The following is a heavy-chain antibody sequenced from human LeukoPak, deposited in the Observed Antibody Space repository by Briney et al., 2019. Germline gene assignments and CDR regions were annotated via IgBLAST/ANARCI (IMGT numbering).Heavy chain of an antibody. CDR1: GFTLGTYS. CDR3: ASGHRYGIAY. D-gene: IGHD5-18*01. J-gene: IGHJ4*02. Sequence: GGSLRLSCAASGFTLGTYSMNWVRQAPGKGLEWVSYISSSSTNIYYADSVKGRFTISRDNAKNSLYPHMNSLRAEDTAVYYCASGHRYGIAYWGQGTLVTVSS. CDR2: ISSSSTNI. V-gene: IGHV3-48*01.